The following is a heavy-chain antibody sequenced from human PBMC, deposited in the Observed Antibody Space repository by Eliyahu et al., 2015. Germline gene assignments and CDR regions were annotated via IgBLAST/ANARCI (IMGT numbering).Heavy chain of an antibody. V-gene: IGHV4-4*07. CDR2: IYYRGST. CDR3: ARDSPFDP. CDR1: GGSMXNYY. Sequence: QVQLQEXGPGLVRPSETLSLTXTXXGGSMXNYYWNWIRQPAGKGLEWIGRIYYRGSTNYNPSLKSRVTMSVDTSKNQFSVTLTSVTATDTAVYYCARDSPFDPWGQGTLVTVSS. J-gene: IGHJ5*02.